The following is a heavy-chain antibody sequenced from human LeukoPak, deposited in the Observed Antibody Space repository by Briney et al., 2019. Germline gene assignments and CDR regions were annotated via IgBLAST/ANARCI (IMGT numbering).Heavy chain of an antibody. CDR2: ISSSSSYI. V-gene: IGHV3-21*01. CDR3: ARGRLTGYSSSSDFDY. CDR1: GFTFNSYT. Sequence: NSGGSLRLSCAASGFTFNSYTMNWVRQAPGKGLEWVSSISSSSSYIYDADSVEGRFTISRDNAKNSLYLQMNSLRAEDTAVYYCARGRLTGYSSSSDFDYWGRGTLVTVSS. D-gene: IGHD6-13*01. J-gene: IGHJ4*02.